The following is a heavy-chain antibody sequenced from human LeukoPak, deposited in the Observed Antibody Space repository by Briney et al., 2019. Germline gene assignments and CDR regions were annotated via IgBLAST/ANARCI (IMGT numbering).Heavy chain of an antibody. J-gene: IGHJ4*02. CDR3: ARGRGMVRGVIIPYFDY. CDR2: INHSGST. V-gene: IGHV4-34*01. Sequence: PSETLSLTCAVYGGSFSGYYLSWIRQPPGKGLEWIGEINHSGSTNYHPSLKSRVTISVDTSKNQFSLKLSSVTAADTAVYCCARGRGMVRGVIIPYFDYWGQGTLVTVSS. CDR1: GGSFSGYY. D-gene: IGHD3-10*01.